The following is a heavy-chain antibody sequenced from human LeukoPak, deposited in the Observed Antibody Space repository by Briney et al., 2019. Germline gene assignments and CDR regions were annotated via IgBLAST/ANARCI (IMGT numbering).Heavy chain of an antibody. CDR2: IIPIFGTA. Sequence: ASVKVSCKASGGTFSSYAISWVRQAPGQGLEWMGGIIPIFGTANYAQKFQGRVTITADESTSTAYMELSSLRSEDTAVYYCASAASGVYSYGSYWGQGTLVTVSS. J-gene: IGHJ4*02. CDR1: GGTFSSYA. D-gene: IGHD5-18*01. CDR3: ASAASGVYSYGSY. V-gene: IGHV1-69*13.